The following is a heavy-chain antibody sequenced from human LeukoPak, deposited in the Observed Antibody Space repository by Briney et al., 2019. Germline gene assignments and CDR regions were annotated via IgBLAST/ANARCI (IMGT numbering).Heavy chain of an antibody. CDR3: ARDHSSSGAFDI. J-gene: IGHJ3*02. Sequence: ASVKVSCKASGYTFTGYYMHWVRQAPGQGLEWMGWINPNSGGTNYAQKFQGRVTMTRDTSISTAYMELSRLRSDDTAVYYRARDHSSSGAFDIWGQGTMVTVSS. D-gene: IGHD6-6*01. CDR2: INPNSGGT. V-gene: IGHV1-2*02. CDR1: GYTFTGYY.